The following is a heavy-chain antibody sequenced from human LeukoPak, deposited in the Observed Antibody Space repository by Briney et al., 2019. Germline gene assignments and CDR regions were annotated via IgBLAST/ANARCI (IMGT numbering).Heavy chain of an antibody. D-gene: IGHD1-14*01. J-gene: IGHJ4*02. CDR2: IYNSGST. V-gene: IGHV4-4*09. CDR1: GGSISSYY. CDR3: ARLLRVKTVGPDLYYFDY. Sequence: PSETLSLTCTVSGGSISSYYWNSVRQPPGKGLEWIGYIYNSGSTNYSPSLESRVTISVDTSKNQFPLKLSSVTAADTAVYYCARLLRVKTVGPDLYYFDYWGQGTLVTVSS.